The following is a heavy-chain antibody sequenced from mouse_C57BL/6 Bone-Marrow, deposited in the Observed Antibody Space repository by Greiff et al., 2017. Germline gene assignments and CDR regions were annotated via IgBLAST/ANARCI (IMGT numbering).Heavy chain of an antibody. J-gene: IGHJ1*03. CDR1: GFSLTSYG. Sequence: QVQLKQSGPGLVQPSQSLSITCTVSGFSLTSYGVHWVRQSPGKGLEWLGVIWRGGSTDYNAAFMSRLRLTKDNSKSQVFFKMNSLQADDTAIYYCAKPYYSNWYFDVWGTGTTVTVSS. CDR3: AKPYYSNWYFDV. CDR2: IWRGGST. D-gene: IGHD2-5*01. V-gene: IGHV2-5*01.